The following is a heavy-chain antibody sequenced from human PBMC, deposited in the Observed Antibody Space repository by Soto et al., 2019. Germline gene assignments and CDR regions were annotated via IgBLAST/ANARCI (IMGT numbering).Heavy chain of an antibody. Sequence: QRLSCAASGFTFSDFYMSWIRQAPGKALEWVSYISDSGSTIYYADSVKGRFTISRDNAKNSLYLQMNSLRDEDTAIYYCAREMVIAATNYYSYGMDVWGKGTTGTSPQ. CDR2: ISDSGSTI. CDR3: AREMVIAATNYYSYGMDV. CDR1: GFTFSDFY. D-gene: IGHD2-15*01. V-gene: IGHV3-11*01. J-gene: IGHJ6*04.